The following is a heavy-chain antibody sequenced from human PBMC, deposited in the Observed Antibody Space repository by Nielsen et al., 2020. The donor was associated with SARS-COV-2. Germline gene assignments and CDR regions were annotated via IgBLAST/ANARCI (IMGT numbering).Heavy chain of an antibody. CDR2: ISYDGSNK. CDR3: AKGGTGSYYDYFDY. J-gene: IGHJ4*02. V-gene: IGHV3-30*18. Sequence: GESLKISCAASGFTFSSYGMHWVRQALGKGLEWVAVISYDGSNKYYADSVKGRFTISRDNSKNTLYLQMNSLRAEDTAVYYCAKGGTGSYYDYFDYWGQGTLVTVSS. D-gene: IGHD1-26*01. CDR1: GFTFSSYG.